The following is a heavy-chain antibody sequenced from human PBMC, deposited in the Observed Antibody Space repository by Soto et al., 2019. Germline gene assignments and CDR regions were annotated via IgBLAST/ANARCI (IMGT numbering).Heavy chain of an antibody. D-gene: IGHD6-19*01. Sequence: QVQLLQSGAEVKKPGSSVRVSCEASGGTFRTDAISWVRQAPGQGLEWMGEIIPIFGTVNYAQKFQGRVTITADESTTTVYMDRRIRRSEDTAVYYCAKGAVAGTPTSYYYYGMDFWGQGTTVTVSS. CDR1: GGTFRTDA. CDR2: IIPIFGTV. CDR3: AKGAVAGTPTSYYYYGMDF. J-gene: IGHJ6*02. V-gene: IGHV1-69*12.